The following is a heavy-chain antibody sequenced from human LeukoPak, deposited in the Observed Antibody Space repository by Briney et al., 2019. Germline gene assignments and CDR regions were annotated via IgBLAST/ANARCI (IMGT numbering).Heavy chain of an antibody. V-gene: IGHV1-8*01. D-gene: IGHD2-21*02. J-gene: IGHJ4*02. CDR2: MNPNSGNT. CDR3: AILAYCGGDCYLSNY. Sequence: GASVKVSFKASGYTFTSYDINWVRQATGQGLEWMGWMNPNSGNTGYAQKFQGRVTMTRNTSISTAYMELSSLRSEDTAVYYCAILAYCGGDCYLSNYWGQGTLVTVSS. CDR1: GYTFTSYD.